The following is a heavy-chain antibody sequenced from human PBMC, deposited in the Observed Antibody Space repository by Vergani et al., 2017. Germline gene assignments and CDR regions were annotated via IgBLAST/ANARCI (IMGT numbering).Heavy chain of an antibody. D-gene: IGHD4-17*01. J-gene: IGHJ4*02. CDR2: ISYDGSNK. Sequence: QVQLVESGGGVVQPGRSLRLSCAASGFTLSSYAMHWVRQAPGKGLEWVAVISYDGSNKYYADSVKGRFTISRDNSKNTLYLQMNSLRAEDTAVYYCARGASGDYVSSFDYWGQGTLVTVS. CDR3: ARGASGDYVSSFDY. V-gene: IGHV3-30-3*01. CDR1: GFTLSSYA.